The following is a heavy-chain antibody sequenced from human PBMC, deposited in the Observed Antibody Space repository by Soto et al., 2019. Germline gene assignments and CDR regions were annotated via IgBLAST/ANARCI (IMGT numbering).Heavy chain of an antibody. CDR1: GGSLTRGGYY. V-gene: IGHV4-34*01. CDR3: ARGKRWLQFVVDY. D-gene: IGHD5-12*01. CDR2: INHSGST. J-gene: IGHJ4*02. Sequence: SETLSLTCTVSGGSLTRGGYYWSWIRQPPGKGLEWIGEINHSGSTNYNPSLKSRVTISVDTSKNQFSLKLSSVTAADTAVYYCARGKRWLQFVVDYWGQGTLVTVSS.